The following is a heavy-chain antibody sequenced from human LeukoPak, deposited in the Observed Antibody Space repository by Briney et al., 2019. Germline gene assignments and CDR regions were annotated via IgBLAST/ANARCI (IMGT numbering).Heavy chain of an antibody. V-gene: IGHV3-33*01. J-gene: IGHJ4*02. D-gene: IGHD3-22*01. Sequence: GGSLRLSCAASGFTFSSYGMHWVRQAPGKGLGWVAVIWYDGSNKYYADSVEGRFSISRDNSKNTLYLQMNSLRAEDTAVYYCARTYYYDSTAEFDYWGQGTLVTVSS. CDR2: IWYDGSNK. CDR3: ARTYYYDSTAEFDY. CDR1: GFTFSSYG.